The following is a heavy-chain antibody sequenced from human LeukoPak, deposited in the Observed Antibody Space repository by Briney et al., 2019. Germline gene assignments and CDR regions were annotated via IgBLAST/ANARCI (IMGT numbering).Heavy chain of an antibody. CDR3: AKDLDYYGSGVY. D-gene: IGHD3-10*01. J-gene: IGHJ4*02. Sequence: GGSLRLSCAASGFTFSSYERHWVRQAPGRGLEWVSYISSNTSTIYYADSVKGRFTISRDNSKNTLYLQMNSLRAGDTAVYYCAKDLDYYGSGVYWGQGTLVTVSS. CDR2: ISSNTSTI. V-gene: IGHV3-48*03. CDR1: GFTFSSYE.